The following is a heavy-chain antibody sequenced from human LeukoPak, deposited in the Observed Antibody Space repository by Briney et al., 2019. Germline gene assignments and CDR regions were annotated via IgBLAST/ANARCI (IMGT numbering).Heavy chain of an antibody. Sequence: SETLSLTCTVSGGSISSPYWSWIRQPPGKGLEWIGYIYYSGSTNYNPSLKSRVTISVDTSKNQFSLKLSSVTAADTAVYYCARAEGTPYYYYYMDVWGKGTTVTVPS. D-gene: IGHD1-7*01. CDR1: GGSISSPY. V-gene: IGHV4-59*11. CDR2: IYYSGST. CDR3: ARAEGTPYYYYYMDV. J-gene: IGHJ6*03.